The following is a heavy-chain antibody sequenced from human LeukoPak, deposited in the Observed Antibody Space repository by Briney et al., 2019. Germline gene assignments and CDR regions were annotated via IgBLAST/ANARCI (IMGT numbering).Heavy chain of an antibody. CDR3: ARGRRPAMVTDWFDP. D-gene: IGHD5-18*01. V-gene: IGHV1-2*02. Sequence: GASVKVSCKASGYTFTGYYMHWVRQAPGQGLEWMGWINPNSGGTNYAQKFQGRVTMTRDTSISTAYMELSRLRSDDTAVYYCARGRRPAMVTDWFDPWGKGTLVTVSS. J-gene: IGHJ5*02. CDR1: GYTFTGYY. CDR2: INPNSGGT.